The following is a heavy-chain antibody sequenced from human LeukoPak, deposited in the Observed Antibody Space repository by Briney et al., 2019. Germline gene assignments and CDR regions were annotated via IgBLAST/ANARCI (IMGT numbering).Heavy chain of an antibody. J-gene: IGHJ4*02. CDR2: ISGSGGST. V-gene: IGHV3-23*01. CDR1: GFTFSGSA. D-gene: IGHD3-22*01. CDR3: AKSTDYDSSGYLYYFDY. Sequence: GGSLRLSCAASGFTFSGSAMHWVRQAPGKGLEWVSAISGSGGSTYYADSVKGRFTISRDNSKNTLYLQMNSLRAEDTAVYYCAKSTDYDSSGYLYYFDYWGQGTLVTVSS.